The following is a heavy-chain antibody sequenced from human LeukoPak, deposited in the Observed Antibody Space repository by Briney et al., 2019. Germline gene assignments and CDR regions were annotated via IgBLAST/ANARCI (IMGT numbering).Heavy chain of an antibody. Sequence: SETLSLTCAVYGGSFSGYYWSWSRQPPGKGLEWIGETNHSGSTNYNPSLKNRVTISVDTSKNQFSLKLRSVSAADTAVYYCARGRGIAVAGFYSGRTHYFDYWGQGTLVTVSS. D-gene: IGHD6-19*01. CDR2: TNHSGST. V-gene: IGHV4-34*01. CDR3: ARGRGIAVAGFYSGRTHYFDY. J-gene: IGHJ4*02. CDR1: GGSFSGYY.